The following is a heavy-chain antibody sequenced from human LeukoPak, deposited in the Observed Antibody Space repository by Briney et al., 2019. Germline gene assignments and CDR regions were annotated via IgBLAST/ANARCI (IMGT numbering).Heavy chain of an antibody. D-gene: IGHD3-22*01. Sequence: PSETLSLTCTVSGGSISSSSYYWGWIRQPPGKGLEWIGSIYYSGSTYYNPSLKSRVTMSVDTSKNQFSLKLSSVTAADTAVYYCARDSGYRGAFDIWGQGTMVTVSS. V-gene: IGHV4-39*07. CDR2: IYYSGST. CDR1: GGSISSSSYY. CDR3: ARDSGYRGAFDI. J-gene: IGHJ3*02.